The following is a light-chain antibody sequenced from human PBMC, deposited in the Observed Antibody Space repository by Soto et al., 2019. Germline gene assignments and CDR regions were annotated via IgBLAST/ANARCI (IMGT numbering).Light chain of an antibody. CDR1: QSVSRSY. V-gene: IGKV3-20*01. CDR3: QQYGSSRWT. CDR2: GAS. J-gene: IGKJ1*01. Sequence: EILLTQYPGTLSLSPGERATLSCRASQSVSRSYVAWYPKKPGQAPRLLVYGASSRATGIPDRFSGSWSGTDCTLTISRLEPEDVAVYYCQQYGSSRWTFGQGTKVDI.